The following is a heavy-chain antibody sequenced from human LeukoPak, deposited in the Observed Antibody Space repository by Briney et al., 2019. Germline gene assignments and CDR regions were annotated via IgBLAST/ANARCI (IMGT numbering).Heavy chain of an antibody. CDR2: IYTSGST. D-gene: IGHD3-10*01. Sequence: SETLSLTCTVSGGSISSYYWSWIRQPAGKGLEWIGRIYTSGSTNYNPSLKSRVTMSVDTSKNQFSLKLSSVTAADTAVYYCARGPLLWFGGNRLNAFDIWGQGTMVTVSS. J-gene: IGHJ3*02. CDR1: GGSISSYY. V-gene: IGHV4-4*07. CDR3: ARGPLLWFGGNRLNAFDI.